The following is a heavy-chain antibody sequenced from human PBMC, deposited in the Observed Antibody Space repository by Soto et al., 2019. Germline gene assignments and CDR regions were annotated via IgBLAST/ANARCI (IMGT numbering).Heavy chain of an antibody. Sequence: QVQLVQSGAEVKKPGASVKVSCKASGYSFTSYGISWVRQAPGQGLEWMGLISAYNGNTNYAQKLQGRVTMTTDTPTSTAYMDLRSLRSDDTAVYYCARDNGFGESDVWCQGTTVTVSS. CDR1: GYSFTSYG. CDR2: ISAYNGNT. V-gene: IGHV1-18*01. D-gene: IGHD3-10*01. J-gene: IGHJ6*02. CDR3: ARDNGFGESDV.